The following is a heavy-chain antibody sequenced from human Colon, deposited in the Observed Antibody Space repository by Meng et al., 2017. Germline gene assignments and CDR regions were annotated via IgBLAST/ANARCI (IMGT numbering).Heavy chain of an antibody. Sequence: VQLQQSGAGLVKPSQTPPLTCVISGDSVSSNTAAWNWIRQSPSRGLEWLGRTYYRSKWYNEYAVSVKSRMTFNADTSKNQVSLQVNSVTPEDTAVYYCARDHGYSYGLPLDYWGQGILVTVSS. D-gene: IGHD5-18*01. J-gene: IGHJ4*02. V-gene: IGHV6-1*01. CDR2: TYYRSKWYN. CDR1: GDSVSSNTAA. CDR3: ARDHGYSYGLPLDY.